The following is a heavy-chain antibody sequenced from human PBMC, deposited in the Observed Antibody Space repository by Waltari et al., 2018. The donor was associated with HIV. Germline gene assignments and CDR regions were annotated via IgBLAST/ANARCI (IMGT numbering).Heavy chain of an antibody. CDR3: ARTDTHF. CDR1: GGTFGNYG. V-gene: IGHV1-69*12. CDR2: IIPIFGTT. Sequence: VQLVQSGAEMKKPGSSVKVSCKASGGTFGNYGINWVRQAPGQGLEWMGGIIPIFGTTNLAQKYQGRVTISADEFTSTVYMELSSLRSEDTAVYHCARTDTHFWGQGTLVTVSS. J-gene: IGHJ4*02.